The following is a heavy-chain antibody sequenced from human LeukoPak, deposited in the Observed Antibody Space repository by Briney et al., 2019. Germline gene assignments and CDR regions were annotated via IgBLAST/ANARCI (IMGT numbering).Heavy chain of an antibody. J-gene: IGHJ6*03. CDR3: ARSPITGRLRLGTKHYYYYMDV. V-gene: IGHV1-69*01. CDR2: IIPIFGTA. Sequence: GASVKVSCKASGGTFSSYAISWVRQTPGQGLEWMGGIIPIFGTANYAQKFQGRVTITADESTSTAYMELSSLRSEDTAVYYCARSPITGRLRLGTKHYYYYMDVWGKGTTVTISS. CDR1: GGTFSSYA. D-gene: IGHD1-14*01.